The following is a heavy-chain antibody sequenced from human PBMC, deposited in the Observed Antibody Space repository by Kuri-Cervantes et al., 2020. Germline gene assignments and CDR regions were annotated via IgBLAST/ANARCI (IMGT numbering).Heavy chain of an antibody. CDR2: MNPNSGNT. D-gene: IGHD3-16*01. J-gene: IGHJ3*02. V-gene: IGHV1-8*01. CDR3: ARGKDLATFDI. Sequence: ASVKVSCKASGYTFTSYDINWVRQATGQGLEWMGWMNPNSGNTGYVQKFQGRVTMTRNTSISTAYMELSTLRSEDTAVYYCARGKDLATFDIWGQGTMVTVSS. CDR1: GYTFTSYD.